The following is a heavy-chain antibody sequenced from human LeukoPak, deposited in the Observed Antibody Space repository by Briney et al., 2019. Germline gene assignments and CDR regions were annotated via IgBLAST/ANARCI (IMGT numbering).Heavy chain of an antibody. J-gene: IGHJ4*02. CDR2: ISAYDGNT. CDR1: GYTFFNYG. Sequence: GASVKVSCKASGYTFFNYGISWVRQAPGQGLEWIGWISAYDGNTSYAQKLRDRVTVTRDISTSTAYMELRSLRSDDTAVYYCGRDGVVTSYYFDYWGQGTLVTVSS. V-gene: IGHV1-18*01. D-gene: IGHD3-3*01. CDR3: GRDGVVTSYYFDY.